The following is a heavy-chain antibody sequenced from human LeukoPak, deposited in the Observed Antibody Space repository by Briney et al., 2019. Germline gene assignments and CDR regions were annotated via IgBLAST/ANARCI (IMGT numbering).Heavy chain of an antibody. CDR3: AKALVGATGLDY. CDR1: GFTFSSYA. D-gene: IGHD1-26*01. CDR2: ISGSGGST. J-gene: IGHJ4*02. V-gene: IGHV3-23*01. Sequence: PGGSLRLSCAASGFTFSSYAMSWVRQAPGKGLEWVSAISGSGGSTYYADSVKGRFTISRDNSKNSLYLQMNSLRAEDTALYYCAKALVGATGLDYWGQGTLVTVSS.